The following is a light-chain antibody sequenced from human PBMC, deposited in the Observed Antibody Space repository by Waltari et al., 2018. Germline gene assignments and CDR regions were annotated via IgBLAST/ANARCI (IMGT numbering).Light chain of an antibody. V-gene: IGLV2-11*01. J-gene: IGLJ3*02. Sequence: QSALTQPRSVSGSPGQSVPIPCAGTSTDVGNYDYVSWYQQLPDKAPKIIIYDVNKRPSGVPDRFSGSKSGNTASLTISGLQPEDEADYCCCSYAGSYLWVFGGGTKLTVL. CDR1: STDVGNYDY. CDR3: CSYAGSYLWV. CDR2: DVN.